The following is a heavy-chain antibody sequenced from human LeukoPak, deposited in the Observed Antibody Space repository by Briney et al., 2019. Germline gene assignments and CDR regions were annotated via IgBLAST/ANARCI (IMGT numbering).Heavy chain of an antibody. CDR1: GSTFSSYW. V-gene: IGHV3-74*01. CDR2: INSDGSST. D-gene: IGHD6-13*01. CDR3: ARVAAAVPAPYYYMDV. Sequence: GGSLRLSCAASGSTFSSYWMHWVRQAPGKGLVWVSRINSDGSSTSYADSVKGRFTISRDNAKNTLYLQMNSLRAEDTAVYYCARVAAAVPAPYYYMDVWGKGTTVTVSS. J-gene: IGHJ6*03.